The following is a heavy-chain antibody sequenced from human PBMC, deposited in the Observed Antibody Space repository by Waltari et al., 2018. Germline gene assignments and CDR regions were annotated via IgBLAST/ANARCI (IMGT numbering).Heavy chain of an antibody. CDR3: AVGRYSSSSSGCYFDY. Sequence: QLQLQESGPGLVQPSETLSLTCTVSGVSISSSSYYWGWIRQPPGKGLEWIGSIYYSGSTYYNPSLKSRVTISVDTSKNQFSLKLSSVTAADTAVYYCAVGRYSSSSSGCYFDYWGQGTLVTVSS. D-gene: IGHD6-6*01. CDR1: GVSISSSSYY. J-gene: IGHJ4*02. CDR2: IYYSGST. V-gene: IGHV4-39*01.